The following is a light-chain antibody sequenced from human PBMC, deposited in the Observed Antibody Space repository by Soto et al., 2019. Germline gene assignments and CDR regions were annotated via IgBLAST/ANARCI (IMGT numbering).Light chain of an antibody. CDR1: QSVSSNY. Sequence: EIVLTQSPGTLSLSPGERATLSCRTSQSVSSNYLAWYQQKPGQAPRLIIYGASSRATGIPDRFSGSGSGTDFTLTISRLEPEDFSVYYCQQYGGSPRTFGQGTKVEGK. CDR2: GAS. CDR3: QQYGGSPRT. V-gene: IGKV3-20*01. J-gene: IGKJ1*01.